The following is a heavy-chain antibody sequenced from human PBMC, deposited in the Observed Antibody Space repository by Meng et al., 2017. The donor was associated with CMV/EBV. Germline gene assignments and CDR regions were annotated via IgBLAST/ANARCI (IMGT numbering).Heavy chain of an antibody. Sequence: GVSLRLSCAASGFTFSSYSMNWVRQAPGKGLEWVSSISSSSSYIDYADSVKGRFTISRDNAKNSMYLQMNSLRAEDTAVYYCARDLGPYNWNYVGVVQGAKDYWGQGTLVTVSS. D-gene: IGHD1-7*01. V-gene: IGHV3-21*01. CDR3: ARDLGPYNWNYVGVVQGAKDY. CDR2: ISSSSSYI. J-gene: IGHJ4*02. CDR1: GFTFSSYS.